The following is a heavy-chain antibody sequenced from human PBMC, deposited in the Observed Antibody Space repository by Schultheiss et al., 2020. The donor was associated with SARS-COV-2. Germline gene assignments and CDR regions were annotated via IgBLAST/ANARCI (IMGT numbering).Heavy chain of an antibody. CDR3: ARAESGASSGWYEYYYYGMDV. Sequence: SVKVSCKASGGTFSSYAISWVRQAPGQGLEWMGGIIPIFGTANYAQKFQGRVTITADKSTSTAYMELSSLRSEDTAVYYCARAESGASSGWYEYYYYGMDVWGQGTTVTVSS. J-gene: IGHJ6*02. D-gene: IGHD6-19*01. V-gene: IGHV1-69*06. CDR1: GGTFSSYA. CDR2: IIPIFGTA.